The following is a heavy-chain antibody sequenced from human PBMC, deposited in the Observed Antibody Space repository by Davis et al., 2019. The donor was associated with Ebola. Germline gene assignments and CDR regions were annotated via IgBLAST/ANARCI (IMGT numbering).Heavy chain of an antibody. CDR1: GFTFSDYY. CDR3: ARDRTRIAAVRRGMDV. J-gene: IGHJ6*02. D-gene: IGHD6-13*01. V-gene: IGHV3-11*04. Sequence: GESLKISCAASGFTFSDYYMSWIRQAPGKGLEWVSYISSSGSTIYYADSVKGRFTISRDNAKNSLYLQMNSLRAEDTAVYYCARDRTRIAAVRRGMDVWGQGTTVTVSS. CDR2: ISSSGSTI.